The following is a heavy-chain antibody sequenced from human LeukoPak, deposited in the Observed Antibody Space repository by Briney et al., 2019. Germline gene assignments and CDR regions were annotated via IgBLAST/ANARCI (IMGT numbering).Heavy chain of an antibody. CDR2: INQDGSEE. J-gene: IGHJ4*02. CDR3: IPGHSGRSSPIIDTHFDY. V-gene: IGHV3-7*01. Sequence: GGSLRLSCAASRFTFNSYWLSWVRQTPGTGLEWVAHINQDGSEEYYVDSVKGRFTISRDNAKKSLYLQMNSLRAEDTAVYYCIPGHSGRSSPIIDTHFDYWGQGTLVTVSS. CDR1: RFTFNSYW. D-gene: IGHD5-12*01.